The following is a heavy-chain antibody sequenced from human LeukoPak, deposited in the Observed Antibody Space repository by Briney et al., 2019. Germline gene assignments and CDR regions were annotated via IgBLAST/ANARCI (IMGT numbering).Heavy chain of an antibody. V-gene: IGHV1-69*13. Sequence: GASVTVSCTASGGTFSSYAISWVRQAPGQGLEWMGGIIPIFGTANYAQKFQGRVTITADESTSTAYMELSSLRSEDTAVYYCAREVGYCSSTSCHMGRDYYYYGMDVWGQGTTVTVSS. CDR1: GGTFSSYA. D-gene: IGHD2-2*02. CDR2: IIPIFGTA. J-gene: IGHJ6*02. CDR3: AREVGYCSSTSCHMGRDYYYYGMDV.